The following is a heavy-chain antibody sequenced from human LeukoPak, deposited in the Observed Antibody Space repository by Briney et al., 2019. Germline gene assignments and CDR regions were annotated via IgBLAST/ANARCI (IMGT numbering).Heavy chain of an antibody. D-gene: IGHD2-15*01. CDR3: AKGTTLMVGDYFDQ. V-gene: IGHV3-23*01. Sequence: GGSLRLSCAASGFTFNNYAMTWVRQAPGKGLEWVSGISGGGESTLYADSVTGRFTISRDNSKNTLYLQTSSLRAEDTAIYYCAKGTTLMVGDYFDQWGQGTLVTVSS. CDR2: ISGGGEST. CDR1: GFTFNNYA. J-gene: IGHJ4*02.